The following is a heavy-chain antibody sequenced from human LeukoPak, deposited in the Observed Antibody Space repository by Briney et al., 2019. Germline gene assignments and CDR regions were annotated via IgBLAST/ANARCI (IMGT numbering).Heavy chain of an antibody. Sequence: QPGGSLRLSCAASGFIFSNDAMHWVRQAPGKGQEWVAFIWFDGSNKHYADSVKGRFTISRDNSEDTLYLQMNSLRAEDTAVYYCVRDPSGSGFAFDSWGQGALVTVSS. D-gene: IGHD1-1*01. J-gene: IGHJ4*02. V-gene: IGHV3-33*01. CDR2: IWFDGSNK. CDR1: GFIFSNDA. CDR3: VRDPSGSGFAFDS.